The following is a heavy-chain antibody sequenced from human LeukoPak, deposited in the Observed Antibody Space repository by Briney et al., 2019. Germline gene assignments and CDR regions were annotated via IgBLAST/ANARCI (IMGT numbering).Heavy chain of an antibody. CDR2: ITISGNTR. D-gene: IGHD2-2*01. J-gene: IGHJ5*02. CDR3: ARGDPYADL. CDR1: GFSFSTYE. Sequence: GGSLRLSCAASGFSFSTYEMSWVRQAPGKGLEWVSDITISGNTRNYADSVKGRFTISRDNARNSLYLQMNSLRVEDTAVYYCARGDPYADLWGQGTLVTVAS. V-gene: IGHV3-48*03.